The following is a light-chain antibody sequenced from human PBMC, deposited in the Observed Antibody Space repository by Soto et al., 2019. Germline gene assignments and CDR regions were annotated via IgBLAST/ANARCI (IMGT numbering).Light chain of an antibody. Sequence: DIQVTQSPSTLSASVGDRVTITCRASQSISAWLAWYQQKPGKAPKLLIYKASNLESAVPSRFSGSGSGTEFTLTISSLQPDDFATYYCQQYNTYSWTFGHGTKVDIK. J-gene: IGKJ1*01. CDR3: QQYNTYSWT. V-gene: IGKV1-5*03. CDR1: QSISAW. CDR2: KAS.